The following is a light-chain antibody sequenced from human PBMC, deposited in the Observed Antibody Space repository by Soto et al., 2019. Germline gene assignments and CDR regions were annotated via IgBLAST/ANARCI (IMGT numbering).Light chain of an antibody. Sequence: QSALTQPASVSGSPGQSITISCTGTSSDVGGYNYVSWYQQHPGKAPKLMIYGVSNRPSGVSNRFSGSKSGNTASLTISGLQAEDEADYYCSSYTSSSTPNWVFGGGTKLTVL. CDR1: SSDVGGYNY. CDR3: SSYTSSSTPNWV. CDR2: GVS. V-gene: IGLV2-14*01. J-gene: IGLJ3*02.